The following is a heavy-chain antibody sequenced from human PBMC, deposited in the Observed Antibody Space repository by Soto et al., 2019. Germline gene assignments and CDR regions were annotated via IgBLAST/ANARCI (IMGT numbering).Heavy chain of an antibody. CDR1: GYSFTSYW. V-gene: IGHV5-10-1*01. Sequence: GAALKISCKGSGYSFTSYWISWVRQMPGKGLEWTGRIDPSGSYTNYSPSFQGHVTISADKSISTAYLQWSSLKASDTAMYYCARQVIEDIVVVPQLMGYYYYGMDVWGQGTTVTVSS. D-gene: IGHD2-2*01. J-gene: IGHJ6*02. CDR3: ARQVIEDIVVVPQLMGYYYYGMDV. CDR2: IDPSGSYT.